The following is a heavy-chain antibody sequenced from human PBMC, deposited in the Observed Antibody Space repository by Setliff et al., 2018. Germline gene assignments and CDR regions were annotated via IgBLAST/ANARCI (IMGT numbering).Heavy chain of an antibody. V-gene: IGHV1-69*13. D-gene: IGHD3-22*01. Sequence: SVKVSCKASGGTFSSYAISWVRQAPGQGLEWMGGIIPIFGTANYAQKFQARVTITADESTSTAYMELSSLRSEDTAVYYCARQPEGGYYDSSGYYGMAPYYFDYWGQGTQVTVSS. CDR3: ARQPEGGYYDSSGYYGMAPYYFDY. CDR2: IIPIFGTA. CDR1: GGTFSSYA. J-gene: IGHJ4*02.